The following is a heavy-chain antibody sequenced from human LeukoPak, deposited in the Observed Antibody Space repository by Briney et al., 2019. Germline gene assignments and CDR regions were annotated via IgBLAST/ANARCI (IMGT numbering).Heavy chain of an antibody. CDR2: MSNSGST. J-gene: IGHJ4*02. V-gene: IGHV4-39*01. Sequence: ETLSLTCTVSGASISSSSSFFWPWIRQPPGKGLEWIRTMSNSGSTYYNPSLKTLVTISGDTSKNQFSLKLSSVTAADTAVFYCARRSQTTAGRGIDYWGQGTMVTVSS. D-gene: IGHD6-13*01. CDR1: GASISSSSSFF. CDR3: ARRSQTTAGRGIDY.